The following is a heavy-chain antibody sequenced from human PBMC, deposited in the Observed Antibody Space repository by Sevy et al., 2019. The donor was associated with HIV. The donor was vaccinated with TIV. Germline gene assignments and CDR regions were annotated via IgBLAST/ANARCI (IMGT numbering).Heavy chain of an antibody. V-gene: IGHV3-30*02. J-gene: IGHJ4*02. CDR2: IRYDGSDK. D-gene: IGHD6-13*01. CDR1: GFTFSNFG. CDR3: AKDLAGPGRRYFDY. Sequence: GGSLRVSCTASGFTFSNFGMHWVRQVPGKGLEWVTFIRYDGSDKYYAASVKGRFTISRDDSKNTLYLQMDSLRAEDTAIYYCAKDLAGPGRRYFDYRGQGNLVTVSS.